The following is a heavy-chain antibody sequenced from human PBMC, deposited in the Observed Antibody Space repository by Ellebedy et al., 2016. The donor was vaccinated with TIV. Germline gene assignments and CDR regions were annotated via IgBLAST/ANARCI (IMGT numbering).Heavy chain of an antibody. Sequence: SETLSLTCTVPGDSIRSFYWSWIRQPPGKGLEWMGYVYYSGFTNYNPSLNRRATISLNTYKSQISLKLTSVTAEDTALYYCARTYSTNWMRFDLWGQGALVTVSS. V-gene: IGHV4-59*01. CDR3: ARTYSTNWMRFDL. J-gene: IGHJ5*02. CDR1: GDSIRSFY. D-gene: IGHD1-20*01. CDR2: VYYSGFT.